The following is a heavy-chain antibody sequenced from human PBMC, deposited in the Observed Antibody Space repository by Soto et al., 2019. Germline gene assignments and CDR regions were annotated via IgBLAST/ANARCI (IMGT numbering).Heavy chain of an antibody. CDR2: IYSGGST. J-gene: IGHJ4*02. CDR1: GFTVSSNY. CDR3: ASRGLRKYY. D-gene: IGHD4-17*01. Sequence: EVQLVETGGGLIQPGGSLRLSCAASGFTVSSNYMSWVRQAPGKGLEWVSGIYSGGSTNYADSVKGRFTISRVNSKNTLYLQMNSLRADDTDVYYCASRGLRKYYWGQGTLVTVSS. V-gene: IGHV3-53*02.